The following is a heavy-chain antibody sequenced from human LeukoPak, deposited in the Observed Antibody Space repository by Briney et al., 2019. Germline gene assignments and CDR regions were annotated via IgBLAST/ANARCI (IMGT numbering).Heavy chain of an antibody. V-gene: IGHV4-39*07. Sequence: SETLSLTCTVSGGSISSSTYYWGWIRQPPGMGLEWIGSIYYSGSTYYNPSLESRVTISVDTSKNQFSLKLSSVTAADTAVYYCARAVAGDDAFDIWGRGTMVTVSS. J-gene: IGHJ3*02. CDR3: ARAVAGDDAFDI. CDR2: IYYSGST. D-gene: IGHD6-19*01. CDR1: GGSISSSTYY.